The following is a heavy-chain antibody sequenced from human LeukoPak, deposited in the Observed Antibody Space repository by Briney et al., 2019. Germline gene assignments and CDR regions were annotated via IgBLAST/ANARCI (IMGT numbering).Heavy chain of an antibody. D-gene: IGHD2-15*01. CDR3: ARARILYGMDV. V-gene: IGHV4-30-2*01. CDR1: GGSISSGGYS. J-gene: IGHJ6*02. Sequence: SETLSLTCAVSGGSISSGGYSWSWIRQPPGKGLEWIGYIYHSGSTYYNPPLKSRVTISVDRSKNQFSLKLSSVTAADTAVYYCARARILYGMDVWGQGTTVTVSS. CDR2: IYHSGST.